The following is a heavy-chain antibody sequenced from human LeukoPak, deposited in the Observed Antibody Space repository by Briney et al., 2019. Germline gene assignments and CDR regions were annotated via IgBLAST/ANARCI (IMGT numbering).Heavy chain of an antibody. CDR2: IIPIFGTA. D-gene: IGHD3-22*01. CDR1: GGTFSSYA. CDR3: ARGVVVIPRGNWFDP. J-gene: IGHJ5*02. V-gene: IGHV1-69*13. Sequence: SVKVSCKASGGTFSSYAISWVRQAPGQGLEWMGGIIPIFGTANYAQKFQGRVTITADESTSTAYMELSSLGSEDTAVYYCARGVVVIPRGNWFDPWGQGTLVTVSS.